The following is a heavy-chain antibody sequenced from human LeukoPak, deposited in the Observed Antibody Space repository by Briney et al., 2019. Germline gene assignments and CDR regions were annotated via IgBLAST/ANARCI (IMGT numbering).Heavy chain of an antibody. Sequence: GRSLRLSCAASGFTFSSYGMHWVRQAPGKGLEWVAVIWYDGSNTYYADSVKGRFTISRDNSKNTLYLQMNSLRAEDTAVYYCARDAYIVATIPQAHDAFDIWGQGTMVTVSS. CDR3: ARDAYIVATIPQAHDAFDI. J-gene: IGHJ3*02. CDR2: IWYDGSNT. CDR1: GFTFSSYG. V-gene: IGHV3-33*01. D-gene: IGHD5-12*01.